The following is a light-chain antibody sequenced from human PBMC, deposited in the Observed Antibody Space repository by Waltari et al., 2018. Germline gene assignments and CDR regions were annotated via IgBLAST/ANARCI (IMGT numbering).Light chain of an antibody. V-gene: IGKV3-20*01. Sequence: EIVLTQSPATLSLPPGERATLSCRASESVSNNYLAWYQQKPGQPPRLLVYGASSRPSVIPGRFSGSGSGTDFTLTVSSLEPEDFAVYYCQQYGNAPTTFGQGTKVEI. CDR3: QQYGNAPTT. CDR1: ESVSNNY. J-gene: IGKJ2*01. CDR2: GAS.